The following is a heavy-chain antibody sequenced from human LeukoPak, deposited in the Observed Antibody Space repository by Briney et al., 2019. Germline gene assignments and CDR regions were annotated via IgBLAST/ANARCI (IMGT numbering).Heavy chain of an antibody. Sequence: GGSLRLSCAASGFTFSTYWMSRVRQAPGKGLEWMANIKEDGSEKYYGDSVKGRFTISRDNAKNSLYLQMNSLRAEDTAVYYCARDSSGYQWGQGTLVTVSS. CDR1: GFTFSTYW. CDR3: ARDSSGYQ. J-gene: IGHJ4*02. CDR2: IKEDGSEK. D-gene: IGHD3-22*01. V-gene: IGHV3-7*01.